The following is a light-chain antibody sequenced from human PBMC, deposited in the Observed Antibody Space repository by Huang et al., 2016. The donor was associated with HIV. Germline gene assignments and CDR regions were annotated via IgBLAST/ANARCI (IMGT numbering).Light chain of an antibody. CDR3: QQRRNWPPYT. CDR1: QGVSSS. Sequence: EVVLTQSPATLSLSPGERATLSCRASQGVSSSFAWDQQQPGQAPRLLICAASVRATGIPARFSGSASGKDFTLTISSLEPEDFAVYYCQQRRNWPPYTFGQGTKLEIK. CDR2: AAS. V-gene: IGKV3-11*01. J-gene: IGKJ2*01.